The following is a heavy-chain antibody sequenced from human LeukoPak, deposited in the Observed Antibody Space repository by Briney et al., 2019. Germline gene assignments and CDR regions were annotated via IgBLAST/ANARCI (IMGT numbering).Heavy chain of an antibody. CDR1: GFTSSSYS. D-gene: IGHD4-23*01. CDR2: ISSSSSYI. Sequence: GGSLRLSCAASGFTSSSYSMNWVRQAPGKGLEWVSSISSSSSYIYYADSVKGRFTISRDNAKNSLYLQMNSLRAEDTAVYYCAREVWTVVTAYYFDYWGQGTLVTVSS. CDR3: AREVWTVVTAYYFDY. J-gene: IGHJ4*02. V-gene: IGHV3-21*01.